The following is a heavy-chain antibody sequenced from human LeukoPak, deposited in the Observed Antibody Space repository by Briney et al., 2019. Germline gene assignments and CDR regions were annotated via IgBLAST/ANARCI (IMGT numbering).Heavy chain of an antibody. CDR1: GGSISSSSYY. D-gene: IGHD6-19*01. V-gene: IGHV4-39*01. J-gene: IGHJ4*02. CDR3: ARLRGGWYGDY. Sequence: PSETLSLTCTVSGGSISSSSYYWGWIRQPPGKGLEWIGSIYYSGSTYYNPSLKSRVTISVDTSKNQSSLKLSSVTAADTAVYYCARLRGGWYGDYWGQGTLVTVSS. CDR2: IYYSGST.